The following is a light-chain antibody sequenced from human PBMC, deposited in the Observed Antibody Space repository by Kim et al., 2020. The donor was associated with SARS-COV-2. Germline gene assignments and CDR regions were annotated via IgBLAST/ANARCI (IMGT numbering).Light chain of an antibody. CDR1: QSVNRN. CDR3: QQYNKWPRT. J-gene: IGKJ1*01. CDR2: DAS. Sequence: IVMTQSPGTLSVSPGERATLSCRASQSVNRNLAWYQQKSGQAPRLIMYDASSRATGIPARFSGSGSGTDFTLTISSVQSEDFAVYHCQQYNKWPRTFGQGPKVDIK. V-gene: IGKV3-15*01.